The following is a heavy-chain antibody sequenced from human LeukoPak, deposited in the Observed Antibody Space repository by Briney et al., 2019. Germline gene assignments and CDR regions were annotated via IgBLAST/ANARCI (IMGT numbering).Heavy chain of an antibody. CDR3: AKAVRPSYYYYMDV. Sequence: GGSLRLSCAASGFTLDDYTMHWVRHAPGKGLKWVSLISWDGGSTYYADSVKGRFTISRDNSKNSLYLQMNSLRTEDTALYYCAKAVRPSYYYYMDVWGKGTTVTVSS. CDR1: GFTLDDYT. J-gene: IGHJ6*03. CDR2: ISWDGGST. D-gene: IGHD3-10*01. V-gene: IGHV3-43*01.